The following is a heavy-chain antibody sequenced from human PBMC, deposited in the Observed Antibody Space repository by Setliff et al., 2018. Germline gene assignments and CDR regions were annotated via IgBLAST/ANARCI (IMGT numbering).Heavy chain of an antibody. CDR1: GGSISSGGYS. D-gene: IGHD3-16*01. CDR2: IYHSGST. V-gene: IGHV4-30-2*01. Sequence: PSETLSLTCAVSGGSISSGGYSWSWIRQPPGKGLEWIGYIYHSGSTNYNPSLKSRVTISVDTSKNQFSLKLSSVTAADTAVYYCARAFGLQYYFDYWGQGTLVTVSS. CDR3: ARAFGLQYYFDY. J-gene: IGHJ4*02.